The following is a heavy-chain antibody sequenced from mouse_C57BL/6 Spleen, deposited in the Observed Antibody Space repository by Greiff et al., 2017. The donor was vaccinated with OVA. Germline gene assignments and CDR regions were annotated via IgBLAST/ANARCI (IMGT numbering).Heavy chain of an antibody. Sequence: VQLQQSGPELVKPGASVKISCKASGYAFSSSWMNWVKQRPGKGLEWIGRIYPGDGDTNYNGKFKGKATLTADKSSSTAYMQLSSLTSEDSAVYFCASRGGGNYFDYWGQGTTLTVSS. CDR2: IYPGDGDT. CDR3: ASRGGGNYFDY. CDR1: GYAFSSSW. V-gene: IGHV1-82*01. J-gene: IGHJ2*01.